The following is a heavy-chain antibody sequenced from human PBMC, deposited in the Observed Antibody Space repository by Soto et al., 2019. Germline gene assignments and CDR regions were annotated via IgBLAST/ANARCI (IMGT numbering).Heavy chain of an antibody. J-gene: IGHJ5*02. Sequence: QVQLVQSGAEVKKPGSSVKVSCKASGGTFSSYAISWVRQAPGQGLEWMGGIIPIFGTANYAQKFQGRVTITADESTSTAYTELSSLRSEDTAVYYCARDHRIAARPGWFDPWGQGTLVTVSS. CDR3: ARDHRIAARPGWFDP. CDR2: IIPIFGTA. CDR1: GGTFSSYA. D-gene: IGHD6-6*01. V-gene: IGHV1-69*01.